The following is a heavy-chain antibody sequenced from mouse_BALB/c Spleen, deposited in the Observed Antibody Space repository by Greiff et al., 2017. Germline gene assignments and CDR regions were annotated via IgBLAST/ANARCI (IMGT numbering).Heavy chain of an antibody. D-gene: IGHD1-1*01. CDR2: ISYSGST. CDR3: ARIVYDYYAMDY. J-gene: IGHJ4*01. CDR1: GDSITSGY. Sequence: VKVEESGPSLVKPSQTLSLTCSVTGDSITSGYWNWIRKFPGNKLEYMGYISYSGSTYYNPSLKSRISITRDTSKNQYYLQLNSVTTEDTATYYCARIVYDYYAMDYWGQGTSVTVSS. V-gene: IGHV3-8*02.